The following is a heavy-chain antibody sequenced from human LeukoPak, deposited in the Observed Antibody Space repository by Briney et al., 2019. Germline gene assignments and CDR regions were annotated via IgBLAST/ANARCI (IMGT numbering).Heavy chain of an antibody. CDR3: AKDLTIRGYSGYEYYYYGMDV. CDR1: GFTFSSYG. D-gene: IGHD5-12*01. Sequence: GGSLRLSCAASGFTFSSYGMHWVRQAPGKGLEGVAVISYDGSNKYYADSVKGRFTISRDNSKNTLYLQMNSLRAEDTAVYYCAKDLTIRGYSGYEYYYYGMDVWGQGTTVTVSS. J-gene: IGHJ6*02. V-gene: IGHV3-30*18. CDR2: ISYDGSNK.